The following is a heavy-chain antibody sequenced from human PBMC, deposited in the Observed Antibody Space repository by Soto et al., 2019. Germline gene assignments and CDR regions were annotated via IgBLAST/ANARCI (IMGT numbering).Heavy chain of an antibody. CDR2: INHSGST. V-gene: IGHV4-34*01. J-gene: IGHJ6*02. CDR3: AVRGSSWYDYYYYCMVV. CDR1: GGSFSGCY. Sequence: SEATPLTCAIYGGSFSGCYWSWIRQPPGKGLEWMGEINHSGSTNYNPSLKSRVTLSVDTSKNQFSLKLSSVTAAYTAVYYCAVRGSSWYDYYYYCMVVWRQGTTVTVSS. D-gene: IGHD6-13*01.